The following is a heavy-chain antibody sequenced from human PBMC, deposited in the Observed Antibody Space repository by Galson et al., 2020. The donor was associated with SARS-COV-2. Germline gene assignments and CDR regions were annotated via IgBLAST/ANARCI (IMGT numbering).Heavy chain of an antibody. D-gene: IGHD3-10*01. V-gene: IGHV4-59*01. J-gene: IGHJ4*02. CDR2: IYDSGNT. CDR3: ARAWFGELTLLDY. Sequence: ASETLSLTCTDSGASIRNYYWSWIRQPPGKGLEWIGYIYDSGNTNYNPSLKSRVTISVDTSKNQFSLKLSSVTAADTAVYYCARAWFGELTLLDYWGQGTLVTVSS. CDR1: GASIRNYY.